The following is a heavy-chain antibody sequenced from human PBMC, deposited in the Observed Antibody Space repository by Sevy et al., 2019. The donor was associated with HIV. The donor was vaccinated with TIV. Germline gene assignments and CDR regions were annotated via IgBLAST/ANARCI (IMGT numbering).Heavy chain of an antibody. J-gene: IGHJ4*02. CDR3: ARLYSSSSGRGLDN. D-gene: IGHD6-6*01. Sequence: GGSLRLSCAASGFTFGSYWMTWVRQAPGKGLEWVANIKEDGSGRFYVDSVRGRFTVSRGNAKKTLYLQMNNLRGEDTALYYCARLYSSSSGRGLDNWGQGALVTVSS. CDR1: GFTFGSYW. CDR2: IKEDGSGR. V-gene: IGHV3-7*01.